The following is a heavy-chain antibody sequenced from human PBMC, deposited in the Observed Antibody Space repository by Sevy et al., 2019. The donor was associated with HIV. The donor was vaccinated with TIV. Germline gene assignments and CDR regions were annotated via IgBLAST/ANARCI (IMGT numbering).Heavy chain of an antibody. D-gene: IGHD6-13*01. CDR3: GKASSSSWYVY. V-gene: IGHV1-2*02. Sequence: APVKVSCKASGYTFTGYYMHWVRQAPGQGLEWMGWINPNSGGTNYAQKFQGRVTMTRDTSISTAYMELSRLRSDDTAVYYCGKASSSSWYVYWGQGTLVTVSS. CDR1: GYTFTGYY. CDR2: INPNSGGT. J-gene: IGHJ4*02.